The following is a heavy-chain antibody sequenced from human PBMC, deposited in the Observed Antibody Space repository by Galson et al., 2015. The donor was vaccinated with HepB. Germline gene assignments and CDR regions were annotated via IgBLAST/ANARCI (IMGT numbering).Heavy chain of an antibody. J-gene: IGHJ3*02. V-gene: IGHV3-23*01. CDR2: ISGSDGST. CDR3: AKDRVVRGIMGAFDI. CDR1: GFTFGSYA. D-gene: IGHD3-10*01. Sequence: SLRLSCAASGFTFGSYAMSWVRQAPGKGLEWVSSISGSDGSTYYADSVKGRFTISRDNSKNTLYLQMNSLRVEDTAIYYCAKDRVVRGIMGAFDIWGHGTMVTVSS.